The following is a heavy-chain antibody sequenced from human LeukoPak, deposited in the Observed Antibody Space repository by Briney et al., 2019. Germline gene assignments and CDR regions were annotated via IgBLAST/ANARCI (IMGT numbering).Heavy chain of an antibody. Sequence: ASVKVSCKASGGTFSSYAISWVRQAPGQGLEWMGGIIPIFGTADYAQKFQGRVTITADESTSTAYMELSSLRSEDTAVYYCARDLRSGSGWFLYGMDVWGQGTTVTVSS. D-gene: IGHD6-19*01. V-gene: IGHV1-69*13. CDR1: GGTFSSYA. J-gene: IGHJ6*02. CDR2: IIPIFGTA. CDR3: ARDLRSGSGWFLYGMDV.